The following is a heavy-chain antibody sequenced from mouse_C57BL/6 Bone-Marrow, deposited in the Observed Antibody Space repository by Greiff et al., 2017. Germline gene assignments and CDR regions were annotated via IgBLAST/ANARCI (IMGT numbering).Heavy chain of an antibody. V-gene: IGHV1-26*01. CDR2: INPNNGGT. CDR1: GYTFTDYY. D-gene: IGHD2-4*01. CDR3: ATHYDYVPYWYFDV. J-gene: IGHJ1*03. Sequence: EVQLQQSGPELVKPGASVKISCKASGYTFTDYYMNWVKQSHGKSLEWIGDINPNNGGTSYNQKFKGKATLTVDKSSSTAYMELRSLTSEDSAVYYCATHYDYVPYWYFDVWGTGTTVTVSS.